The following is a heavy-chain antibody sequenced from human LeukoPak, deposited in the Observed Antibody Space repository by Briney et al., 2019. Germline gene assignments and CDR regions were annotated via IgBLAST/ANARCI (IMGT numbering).Heavy chain of an antibody. CDR3: ARDRHYDSSELFDY. D-gene: IGHD3-22*01. V-gene: IGHV4-34*01. CDR1: GGSFSGYY. Sequence: SETLSLTCAVHGGSFSGYYWSWIRQPPGKGLEWIGEINHSGSTNYNPSLKSRVTISVDTSKNQFSLKLSSVTAADTAVYYCARDRHYDSSELFDYWGQGTLVTVSS. J-gene: IGHJ4*02. CDR2: INHSGST.